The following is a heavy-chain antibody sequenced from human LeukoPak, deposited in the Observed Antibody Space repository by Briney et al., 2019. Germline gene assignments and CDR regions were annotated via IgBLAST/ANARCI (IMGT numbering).Heavy chain of an antibody. CDR2: IYYGGST. CDR1: GGSISSYY. CDR3: ARGASGSYFWFDP. Sequence: SETLSLTCTVSGGSISSYYWSWIRQPPGKGLEWIGYIYYGGSTNYNPSLKSRVTISVDTSKNQFSLKLSSVTAADTAVYYCARGASGSYFWFDPWGQGTLVTVSS. V-gene: IGHV4-59*01. J-gene: IGHJ5*02. D-gene: IGHD1-26*01.